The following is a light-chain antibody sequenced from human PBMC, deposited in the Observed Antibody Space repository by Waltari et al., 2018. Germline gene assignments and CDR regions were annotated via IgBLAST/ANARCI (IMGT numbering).Light chain of an antibody. J-gene: IGLJ2*01. V-gene: IGLV2-14*01. CDR2: EVS. CDR3: SSYTSTKTPA. CDR1: SSDVGGYNF. Sequence: QSALTQPAPVSGSPGQSITIFCTGTSSDVGGYNFVSWYQQHPGKAPKLLIYEVSYRPSGISNRFSGSKSGSTASLTISGLQAEDEADYYCSSYTSTKTPAFGGGTKLTVL.